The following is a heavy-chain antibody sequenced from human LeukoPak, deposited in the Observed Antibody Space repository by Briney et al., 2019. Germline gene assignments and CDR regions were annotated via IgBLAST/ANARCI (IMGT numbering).Heavy chain of an antibody. CDR3: AKVSGSGDFVSGSYHWAFDY. V-gene: IGHV3-23*01. D-gene: IGHD3-10*01. J-gene: IGHJ4*02. Sequence: QPGGSLRLSCAASGFTFSSYAMSWVRQAPGKGLEWVSGISGSGGNTYYADSVKGRFTISRDNSRTTLYVQMNSLRAEDTAVYYCAKVSGSGDFVSGSYHWAFDYWGPGILVAVSS. CDR2: ISGSGGNT. CDR1: GFTFSSYA.